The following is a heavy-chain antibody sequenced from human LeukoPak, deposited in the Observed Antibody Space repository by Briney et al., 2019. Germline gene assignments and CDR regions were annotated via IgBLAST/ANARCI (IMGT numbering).Heavy chain of an antibody. CDR1: GFAFSSYA. V-gene: IGHV3-23*01. CDR3: ANIQTGQWLALTGAFDI. J-gene: IGHJ3*02. D-gene: IGHD6-19*01. Sequence: GGSLRLSCAASGFAFSSYAMSWVRPAPGKGLEWVSAISGSGGSTYYADSVKGRFTISRDNSKNTLYLQMNSLRAEDTAVYYCANIQTGQWLALTGAFDIWGQGTMVTVSS. CDR2: ISGSGGST.